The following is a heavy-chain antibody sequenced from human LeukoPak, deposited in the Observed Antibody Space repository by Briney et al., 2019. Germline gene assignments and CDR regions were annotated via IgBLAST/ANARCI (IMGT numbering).Heavy chain of an antibody. J-gene: IGHJ1*01. Sequence: SETLSLTCAVYGGSFSGYYWSWIRQPPGKGLEWIGEINHSGSTNYNPSLRSRVTISVDTSKNQFSLKLSSVTAADTAVYYCARGLKHWGQGTLVTVSS. V-gene: IGHV4-34*01. CDR2: INHSGST. CDR3: ARGLKH. CDR1: GGSFSGYY.